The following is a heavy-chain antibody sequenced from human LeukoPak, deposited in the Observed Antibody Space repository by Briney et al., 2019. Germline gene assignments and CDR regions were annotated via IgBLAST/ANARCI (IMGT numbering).Heavy chain of an antibody. Sequence: GGSLRLPCAASGFTFSTYWLHWVRQAPGKGLVWVSRIESDGASTTYADSVKGRFTISRDNSKNTLYLQMNSLRVEDTAVYYCARDGTVTAGPFDPWGRGTLVTVSS. CDR3: ARDGTVTAGPFDP. J-gene: IGHJ5*02. CDR1: GFTFSTYW. D-gene: IGHD4-11*01. V-gene: IGHV3-74*01. CDR2: IESDGAST.